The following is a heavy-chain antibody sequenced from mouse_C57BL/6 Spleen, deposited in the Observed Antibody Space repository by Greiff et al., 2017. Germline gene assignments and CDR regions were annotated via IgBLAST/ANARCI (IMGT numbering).Heavy chain of an antibody. CDR1: GYTFTDYE. CDR2: IDPETGGT. Sequence: VQLQQSGAELVRPGASVTLSCKASGYTFTDYEMHWVKQTPVHGLEWIGAIDPETGGTAYNQKFKGKAILTADKSSSTAYMELRSLTSEDSAVYYCTRWYYGSRLLGYFDVWGTGTTVTVSS. D-gene: IGHD1-1*01. V-gene: IGHV1-15*01. CDR3: TRWYYGSRLLGYFDV. J-gene: IGHJ1*03.